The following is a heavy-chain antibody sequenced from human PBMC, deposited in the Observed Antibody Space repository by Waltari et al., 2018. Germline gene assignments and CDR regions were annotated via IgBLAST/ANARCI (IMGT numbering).Heavy chain of an antibody. Sequence: QLQLQESGPGLVKPSETLSLTCTVSGGSISSSSYYWGWIRQPPGKGREWIGSIYYSGGTSSNPSLKSRATISVDTSKNQFSLKLSSVTAADTAVYYCARQDIVVVVAATPVAFDIWGQGTMVTVSS. CDR3: ARQDIVVVVAATPVAFDI. V-gene: IGHV4-39*01. D-gene: IGHD2-15*01. CDR2: IYYSGGT. CDR1: GGSISSSSYY. J-gene: IGHJ3*02.